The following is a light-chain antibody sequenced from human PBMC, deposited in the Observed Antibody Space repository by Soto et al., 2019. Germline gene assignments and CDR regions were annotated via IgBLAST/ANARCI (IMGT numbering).Light chain of an antibody. CDR1: SSDVGGYNY. V-gene: IGLV2-8*01. J-gene: IGLJ2*01. Sequence: QSALTQPPSASGSPGQSVTISCTGTSSDVGGYNYVSWYLQHPGKAPKLMIYEVSKRPSGVPDRFSGSKSGNTASLTVSGLQAEDEADYYCGTWDSSLSVGVVFGGGTKLTVL. CDR3: GTWDSSLSVGVV. CDR2: EVS.